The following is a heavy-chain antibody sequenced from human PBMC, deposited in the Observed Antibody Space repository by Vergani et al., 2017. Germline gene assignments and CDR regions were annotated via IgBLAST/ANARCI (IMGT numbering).Heavy chain of an antibody. V-gene: IGHV3-48*03. CDR2: ISSSGSIT. J-gene: IGHJ5*02. D-gene: IGHD6-13*01. CDR1: GFTFSRYE. CDR3: AKDLLYSSSWYDWFDP. Sequence: EVQLVESGGGLVQPGGSLRLSCAVSGFTFSRYEMIWVRQAPGKGLEWVSYISSSGSITHYADSVKGRFTISRDNAKNTLYLQMNSLRAEDTAVYYCAKDLLYSSSWYDWFDPWGQGTLVTVSS.